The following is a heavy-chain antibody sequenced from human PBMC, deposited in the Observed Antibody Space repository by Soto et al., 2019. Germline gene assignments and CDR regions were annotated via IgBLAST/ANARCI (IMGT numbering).Heavy chain of an antibody. D-gene: IGHD6-13*01. Sequence: EVQLVESGGGLVQPGRSLRLSCAASGFTFDDYAMHWVRQAPGKGLEWVSRISWNSDSIGYGDSVKGRFTISRDNAKNSLYLQMNSLRAEDTALYYCAKDTEPVRQGGMDVWGQRTTVTVS. CDR3: AKDTEPVRQGGMDV. J-gene: IGHJ6*02. CDR1: GFTFDDYA. CDR2: ISWNSDSI. V-gene: IGHV3-9*01.